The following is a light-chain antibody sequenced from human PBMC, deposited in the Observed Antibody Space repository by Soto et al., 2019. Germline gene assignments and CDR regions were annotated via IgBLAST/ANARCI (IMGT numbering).Light chain of an antibody. CDR2: DAS. V-gene: IGKV3-11*01. Sequence: IVLTQSPATLSLSPGGRPTLSWRASQSVATYLAWYQHKPGQAPRLLIYDASNRATGIPARFSGSGSGTDFTLTISSLEPEDFAVYYCQQRIKWPIAFGQGTRLEIK. CDR3: QQRIKWPIA. J-gene: IGKJ5*01. CDR1: QSVATY.